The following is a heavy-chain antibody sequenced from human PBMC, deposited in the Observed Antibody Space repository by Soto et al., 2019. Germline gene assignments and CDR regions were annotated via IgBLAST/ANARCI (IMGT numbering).Heavy chain of an antibody. D-gene: IGHD4-17*01. V-gene: IGHV3-7*01. CDR1: GFTFSTYW. J-gene: IGHJ5*02. CDR3: ARSQQTTVTSPLADP. Sequence: WGSLRLSCAASGFTFSTYWMSWVRQAPGKGLEWVANIKQDESEKYYADSVEGRFTISRDNSKNTLYLQMNSLRTEDTGVYYCARSQQTTVTSPLADPWGQGTLVTVSS. CDR2: IKQDESEK.